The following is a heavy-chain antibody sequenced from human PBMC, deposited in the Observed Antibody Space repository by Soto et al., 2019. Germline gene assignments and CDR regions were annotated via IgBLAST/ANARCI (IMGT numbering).Heavy chain of an antibody. Sequence: EVQLVESGGGLVQPGGSLRLSCSASGFTFSDHYMDWVRQAPGKGLEWVGRIRKKAYSYTTEYAASVKDRFTISRDDSTSSLYLQMNSLKIEDTAVYYCPSSWGDHRYFDNWGQGTLVTVSS. CDR3: PSSWGDHRYFDN. CDR1: GFTFSDHY. D-gene: IGHD2-21*02. CDR2: IRKKAYSYTT. J-gene: IGHJ4*02. V-gene: IGHV3-72*01.